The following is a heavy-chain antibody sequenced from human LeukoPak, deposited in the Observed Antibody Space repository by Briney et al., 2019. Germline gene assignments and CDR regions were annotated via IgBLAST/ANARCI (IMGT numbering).Heavy chain of an antibody. Sequence: PGGSLRLSCAASGFMFDDYAMHWVRQVPGRSLEWVSLISGDGVSSFYADSVKGRFTISRDNNNSSLSLQMRRLTTEDTAFYYCVREQFSHTSNYFDNWGQGILVTV. CDR2: ISGDGVSS. J-gene: IGHJ4*02. CDR3: VREQFSHTSNYFDN. CDR1: GFMFDDYA. D-gene: IGHD5-24*01. V-gene: IGHV3-43*02.